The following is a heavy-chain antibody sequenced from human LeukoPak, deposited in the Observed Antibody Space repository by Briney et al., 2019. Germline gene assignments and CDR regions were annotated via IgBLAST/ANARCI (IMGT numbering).Heavy chain of an antibody. V-gene: IGHV1-2*02. CDR1: GYTFTGYY. CDR2: INPNSGGT. D-gene: IGHD2-2*01. CDR3: ARAGVLVVPAAADWFDP. J-gene: IGHJ5*02. Sequence: GASVKVSCKASGYTFTGYYMHWVRQAPGQGLEWMGWINPNSGGTNYAQKFQGRVTMTRDTSISTAYMELSRLRSDDTAVYYCARAGVLVVPAAADWFDPWGQGTLVTVSS.